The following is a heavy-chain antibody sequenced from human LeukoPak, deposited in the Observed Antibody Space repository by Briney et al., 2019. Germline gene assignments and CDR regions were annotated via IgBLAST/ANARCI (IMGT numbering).Heavy chain of an antibody. CDR1: GYTFTSYA. D-gene: IGHD3-10*01. V-gene: IGHV7-4-1*02. J-gene: IGHJ4*02. CDR2: INTNAGNP. Sequence: ASVKVSCKASGYTFTSYAMNWVRQAPGQGLEWMGWINTNAGNPTYAQGFTGRFVFSFDTSVSTAYLQISSLKAEDTAVYYCATMGASYYGSRTYYFGYWGQGTLVTVSS. CDR3: ATMGASYYGSRTYYFGY.